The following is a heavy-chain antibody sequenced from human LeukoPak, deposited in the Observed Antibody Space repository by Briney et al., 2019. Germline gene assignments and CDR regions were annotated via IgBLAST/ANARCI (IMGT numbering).Heavy chain of an antibody. Sequence: ASVKVSCKASGYTFTTFYIHWVRQAPGQGLEWMGMISPSGYSTIYARKFQGRVTMTGDMSTSTVYMEMNSLRSEDTAVYYCARGRIAVAGTSGYYYYYMDVWGKGTTVAISS. CDR1: GYTFTTFY. V-gene: IGHV1-46*01. D-gene: IGHD6-19*01. CDR3: ARGRIAVAGTSGYYYYYMDV. J-gene: IGHJ6*03. CDR2: ISPSGYST.